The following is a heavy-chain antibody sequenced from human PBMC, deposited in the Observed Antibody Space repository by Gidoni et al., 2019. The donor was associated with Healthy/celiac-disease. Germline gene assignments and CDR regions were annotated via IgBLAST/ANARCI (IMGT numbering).Heavy chain of an antibody. D-gene: IGHD3-3*01. J-gene: IGHJ6*02. CDR1: GFTFSSYA. Sequence: QVQLVESGGGVVQPGRSLRLSCAASGFTFSSYAMHWVRQAPGKGLEWVAVISYDGSKKYDADSGKGRFTISRDNSKNTLYLQMNSLRAEDTAVYYCARDLESHYYYYGMDVWGQGTTVTVSS. V-gene: IGHV3-30-3*01. CDR2: ISYDGSKK. CDR3: ARDLESHYYYYGMDV.